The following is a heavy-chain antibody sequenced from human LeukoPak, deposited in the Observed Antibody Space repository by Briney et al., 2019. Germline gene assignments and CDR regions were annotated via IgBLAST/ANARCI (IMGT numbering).Heavy chain of an antibody. J-gene: IGHJ4*02. CDR3: AYSSGYYYVSIIFDY. D-gene: IGHD3-22*01. Sequence: GGSLRLSCAASGFTFSSYAMSWVRQAPGKGLEWVSAISGSGGSTYHADSVKGRFTISRDNSKNTLYLQMNSLRAEDTAVYYCAYSSGYYYVSIIFDYWGQGTLVTVSS. CDR2: ISGSGGST. CDR1: GFTFSSYA. V-gene: IGHV3-23*01.